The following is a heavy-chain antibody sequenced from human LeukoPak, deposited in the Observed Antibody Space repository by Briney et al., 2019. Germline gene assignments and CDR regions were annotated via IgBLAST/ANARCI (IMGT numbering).Heavy chain of an antibody. CDR2: ISAYKGNT. Sequence: AXVKVSCKASGYTFTSYGISWVRQAPGQGLEWMGWISAYKGNTNYAQKLQGRVTMTTDTSSSTAYMELRRLRSDDTAVYYCARDFDDFWSGYPLGSLWDVWGKGTTVTVSS. CDR3: ARDFDDFWSGYPLGSLWDV. CDR1: GYTFTSYG. J-gene: IGHJ6*04. V-gene: IGHV1-18*01. D-gene: IGHD3-3*01.